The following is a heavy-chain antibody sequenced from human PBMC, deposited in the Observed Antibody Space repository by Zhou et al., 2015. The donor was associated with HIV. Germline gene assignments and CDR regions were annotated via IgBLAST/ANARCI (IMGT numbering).Heavy chain of an antibody. J-gene: IGHJ2*01. CDR1: GGTFSSYT. V-gene: IGHV1-69*08. D-gene: IGHD4-17*01. CDR3: ARDTDYGDSRYWYFDL. CDR2: IIPILGIA. Sequence: QVQLVQSGAEVKKPGSSVKVSCKASGGTFSSYTISWVRQAPGQGLEWMGRIIPILGIANYAQKFQGRVTITADKSTSTAYMELSSLRSEDTAVYYCARDTDYGDSRYWYFDLWGRGTLVTVSS.